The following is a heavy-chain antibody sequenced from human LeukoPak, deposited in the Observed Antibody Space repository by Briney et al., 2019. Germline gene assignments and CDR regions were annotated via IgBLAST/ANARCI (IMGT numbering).Heavy chain of an antibody. V-gene: IGHV3-48*01. CDR2: ISSSSSTI. CDR1: GFTFSIYR. CDR3: AKGYGEFDP. D-gene: IGHD4-17*01. J-gene: IGHJ5*02. Sequence: EGSLRLSCVASGFTFSIYRMNWVRQAPGKGLEWVSYISSSSSTIYYADSVKGRFTISRDNAKNSLYLQMNSQRAEDTAVYYCAKGYGEFDPWGQGTLVTVSS.